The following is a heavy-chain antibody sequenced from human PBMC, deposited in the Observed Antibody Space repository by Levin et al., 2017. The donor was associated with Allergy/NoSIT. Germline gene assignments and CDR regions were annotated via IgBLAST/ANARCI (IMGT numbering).Heavy chain of an antibody. CDR2: MNPNSGNT. Sequence: ASVKVSCKASGYTFTSYDINWVRQATGQGLEWMGWMNPNSGNTGYAQKFQGRVTMTRNTSISTAYMELSSLRSEDTAVYYCARGSTLKWLFSSWVLRSTLDYWGQGTLVTVSS. V-gene: IGHV1-8*01. CDR1: GYTFTSYD. D-gene: IGHD3-22*01. J-gene: IGHJ4*02. CDR3: ARGSTLKWLFSSWVLRSTLDY.